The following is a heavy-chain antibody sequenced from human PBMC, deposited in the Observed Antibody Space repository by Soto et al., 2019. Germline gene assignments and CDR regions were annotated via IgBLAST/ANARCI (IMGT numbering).Heavy chain of an antibody. V-gene: IGHV3-30*03. D-gene: IGHD6-19*01. CDR2: ISFDGNDQ. CDR1: GFPFSNYG. J-gene: IGHJ4*02. CDR3: ASQPWLAPV. Sequence: QVQLVESGGGVVEPGRSLRLSCAASGFPFSNYGMHWVRQAPGKGLEWMAVISFDGNDQDYADSVKGRFTISRDNSKSTLYLQMNSLRGEDTAVYYCASQPWLAPVWGQGTLVTVSS.